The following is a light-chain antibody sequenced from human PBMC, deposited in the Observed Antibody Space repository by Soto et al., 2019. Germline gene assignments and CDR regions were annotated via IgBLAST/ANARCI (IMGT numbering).Light chain of an antibody. CDR3: QQYNSYPWT. CDR2: KAS. CDR1: QSITTS. Sequence: DIQMTQSPSTLSASVGDRVTITCRASQSITTSLAWYQQKPGKPPKLLIYKASSLESGVPSRFSGSGSGTEFTLTISSLQPDDFATYYCQQYNSYPWTFGQGTKVRIK. J-gene: IGKJ1*01. V-gene: IGKV1-5*03.